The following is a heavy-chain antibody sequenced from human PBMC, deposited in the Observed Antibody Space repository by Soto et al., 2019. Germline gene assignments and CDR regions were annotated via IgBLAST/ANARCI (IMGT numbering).Heavy chain of an antibody. D-gene: IGHD1-1*01. J-gene: IGHJ4*02. Sequence: EVQLVESGGDMVQPGRSLRLSCAASGFTFDDYAMHWVRQAPGKGLEWVSSISWNSVNIDFADSVKGRFTVSRDNAKNSLYLHMSSLRSEDTALYYCAKDASITTTYLAHWGQGTLVTVSS. CDR2: ISWNSVNI. CDR3: AKDASITTTYLAH. CDR1: GFTFDDYA. V-gene: IGHV3-9*01.